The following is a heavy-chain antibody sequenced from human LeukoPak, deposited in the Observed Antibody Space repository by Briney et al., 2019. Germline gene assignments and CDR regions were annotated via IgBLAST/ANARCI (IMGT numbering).Heavy chain of an antibody. CDR1: GFTFSSYG. V-gene: IGHV3-33*01. CDR3: GRGGDGIDN. Sequence: PGGSLRLSCAASGFTFSSYGMHWVRQAPGKGLEWVAVIWYDGSNKYYADSVRGRFTISRDNAKNTMYLQMNSLRAEDTAVYFCGRGGDGIDNWGQGTTVIVSS. J-gene: IGHJ3*02. CDR2: IWYDGSNK.